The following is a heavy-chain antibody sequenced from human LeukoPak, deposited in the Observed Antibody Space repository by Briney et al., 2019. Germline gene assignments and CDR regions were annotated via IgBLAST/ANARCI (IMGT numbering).Heavy chain of an antibody. D-gene: IGHD5-24*01. J-gene: IGHJ3*02. CDR1: GGSISSGDYY. CDR2: IYYSGST. CDR3: ARGLQFEAFDI. V-gene: IGHV4-39*01. Sequence: SETLSLTCTVSGGSISSGDYYWGWIRQPPGKGLEWIGTIYYSGSTYYNPSLKSRVTISLDTSKNQFSLRLSSMTAADTAVFYCARGLQFEAFDIWGQGTMVPVSS.